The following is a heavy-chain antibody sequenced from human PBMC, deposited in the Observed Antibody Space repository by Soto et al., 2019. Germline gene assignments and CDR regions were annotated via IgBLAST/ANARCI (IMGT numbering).Heavy chain of an antibody. CDR1: GGTFSSYA. Sequence: ASVKVSCKASGGTFSSYAISWVRQAPGQGLEWMGGIIPIFGTANYAQKFQGRVTITADKSTSTAYMELSSLRSEDTAVYYCARGDYYDSSGYYSRLAYWGQGTLVT. CDR2: IIPIFGTA. V-gene: IGHV1-69*06. CDR3: ARGDYYDSSGYYSRLAY. D-gene: IGHD3-22*01. J-gene: IGHJ4*02.